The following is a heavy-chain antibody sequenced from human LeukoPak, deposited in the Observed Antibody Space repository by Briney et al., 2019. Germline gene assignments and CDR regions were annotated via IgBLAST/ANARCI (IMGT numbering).Heavy chain of an antibody. CDR3: AKDSGYYDILAGYPGGDWFDP. J-gene: IGHJ5*02. V-gene: IGHV3-53*01. D-gene: IGHD3-9*01. CDR2: IYSGGST. Sequence: GGSLRLSCAASGFTVSSNYMSWVRQAPGKGLEWVSVIYSGGSTYYADSVKGRFTISRDNSKNTLYLQMNSLRAEDTAVYYCAKDSGYYDILAGYPGGDWFDPWGQGTLVTVSS. CDR1: GFTVSSNY.